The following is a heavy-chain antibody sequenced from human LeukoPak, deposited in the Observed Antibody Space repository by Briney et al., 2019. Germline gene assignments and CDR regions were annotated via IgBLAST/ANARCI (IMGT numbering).Heavy chain of an antibody. V-gene: IGHV4-59*01. CDR2: INYSGST. J-gene: IGHJ4*02. D-gene: IGHD6-19*01. Sequence: SETLSLTCTVSGGSISSYYWSWIRQPPGKGLEWIGYINYSGSTTYNPSLKSRVTISLDMSKNQFSLKLNSVTAADTAVYYCARSIAVAGPPSYFDYWGQGTLVTVSS. CDR3: ARSIAVAGPPSYFDY. CDR1: GGSISSYY.